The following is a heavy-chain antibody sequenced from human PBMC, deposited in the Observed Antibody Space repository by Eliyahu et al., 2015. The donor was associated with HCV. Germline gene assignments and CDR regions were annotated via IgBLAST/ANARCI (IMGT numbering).Heavy chain of an antibody. J-gene: IGHJ6*02. CDR2: ISYDGSNK. Sequence: QVQLVESGGGVVQPGRSLRLSCAASGFTFSSYGMHWVRQAPGKGLEWVAVISYDGSNKYYADSVKGRFTISRDNSKNTLYLQMNSLRAEDTAVYYCAKDQTNIVPAAIVFRIYYGMDVWGQGTTVTVSS. D-gene: IGHD2-2*01. CDR1: GFTFSSYG. V-gene: IGHV3-30*18. CDR3: AKDQTNIVPAAIVFRIYYGMDV.